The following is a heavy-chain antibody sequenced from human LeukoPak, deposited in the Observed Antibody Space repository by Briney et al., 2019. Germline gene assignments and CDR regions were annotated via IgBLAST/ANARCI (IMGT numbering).Heavy chain of an antibody. J-gene: IGHJ4*02. CDR1: GGSISSYY. CDR2: IYYSGST. D-gene: IGHD5-18*01. Sequence: SETLSLTCTVSGGSISSYYWSWIRQPPGKGLEWIGYIYYSGSTNYNPSLKSRVTISVDTSKNQFSLKLSSVTAADTAVYYCAGGRIQLWSYYFDYWGQGTLVTVSS. CDR3: AGGRIQLWSYYFDY. V-gene: IGHV4-59*01.